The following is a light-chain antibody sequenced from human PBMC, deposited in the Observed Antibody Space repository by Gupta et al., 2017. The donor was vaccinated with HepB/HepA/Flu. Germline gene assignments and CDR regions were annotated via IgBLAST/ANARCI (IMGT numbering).Light chain of an antibody. V-gene: IGLV2-14*01. CDR3: SSYTSISAVV. CDR1: SSDVGGCNY. Sequence: QSALTQPASVSGSPGPSITISCTGTSSDVGGCNYVSWYQQHPAKAPKLMIYDVSNRPSGGSNHFSGSKSGNTASLTISGLQAEDDAEYYCSSYTSISAVVFGGGTKLTVL. J-gene: IGLJ2*01. CDR2: DVS.